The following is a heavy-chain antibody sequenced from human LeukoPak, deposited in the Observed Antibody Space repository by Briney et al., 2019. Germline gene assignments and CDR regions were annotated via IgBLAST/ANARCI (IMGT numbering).Heavy chain of an antibody. CDR1: GDSVSSNSAA. Sequence: SQTLSLTCAISGDSVSSNSAAWNWIRQSPSRGLEWLGRTYYRSKWFYGYAVSVKSRILINAATTKNQFSLQLNSVTPEDTAVYYCARTAGHLDYWGQGTLVTVSS. CDR3: ARTAGHLDY. V-gene: IGHV6-1*01. CDR2: TYYRSKWFY. J-gene: IGHJ4*02.